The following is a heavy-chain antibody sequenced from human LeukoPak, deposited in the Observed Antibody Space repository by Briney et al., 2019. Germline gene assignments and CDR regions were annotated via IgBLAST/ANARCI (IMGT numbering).Heavy chain of an antibody. CDR3: ASHSSYYYYYMDV. D-gene: IGHD6-13*01. J-gene: IGHJ6*03. V-gene: IGHV3-23*01. Sequence: PGGSLRLSCAGSGFIFSNYAMSWVRQAPGKGLDWVSAISGSGGSTYYADSVKGRFTISRDNSKNTLYLQMNSLRAEDTAVYYCASHSSYYYYYMDVWGKGTTVTVSS. CDR2: ISGSGGST. CDR1: GFIFSNYA.